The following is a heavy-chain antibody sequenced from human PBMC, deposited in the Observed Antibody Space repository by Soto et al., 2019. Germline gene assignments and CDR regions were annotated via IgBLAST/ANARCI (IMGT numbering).Heavy chain of an antibody. CDR1: GFTFSSYA. Sequence: EVQLLESGGGLVQPGGSLRLSCAASGFTFSSYAMSWVRQAPGKGLEWVSAISSGGGTIYYGDSVKGRYTSSRDNSKNTLYREMNSLRGEDTAVYYCAKATQDTTYSYYWGRGTLVTVS. CDR2: ISSGGGTI. CDR3: AKATQDTTYSYY. V-gene: IGHV3-23*01. J-gene: IGHJ4*02. D-gene: IGHD2-15*01.